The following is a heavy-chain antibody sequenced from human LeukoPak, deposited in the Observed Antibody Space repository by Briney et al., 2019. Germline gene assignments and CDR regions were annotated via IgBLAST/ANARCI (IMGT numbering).Heavy chain of an antibody. CDR3: VPLAQILLNSFDP. Sequence: GRSLRLSCAASGFTFSSYAMHWVRQAPGKGLEWVAVISYDGSNKYYADSVKGRFTISRDNSKNTLYLQMNSLRAEDTAVYYCVPLAQILLNSFDPWGQGTLVTVSS. CDR2: ISYDGSNK. CDR1: GFTFSSYA. J-gene: IGHJ5*02. V-gene: IGHV3-30*04. D-gene: IGHD2/OR15-2a*01.